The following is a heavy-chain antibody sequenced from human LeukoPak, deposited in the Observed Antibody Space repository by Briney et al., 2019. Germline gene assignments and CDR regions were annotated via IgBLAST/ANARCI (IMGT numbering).Heavy chain of an antibody. J-gene: IGHJ4*02. Sequence: PGGSLRLSCAASGFTFSSYAMHWVRQAPGKGLEWVAVISYDGSNKYYADSVKGRFTISRDNSKNTLYLQLNSLRAEDTAVYYCAKSLLWFGELEYWGQGTLVTVSS. CDR1: GFTFSSYA. D-gene: IGHD3-10*01. V-gene: IGHV3-30*04. CDR3: AKSLLWFGELEY. CDR2: ISYDGSNK.